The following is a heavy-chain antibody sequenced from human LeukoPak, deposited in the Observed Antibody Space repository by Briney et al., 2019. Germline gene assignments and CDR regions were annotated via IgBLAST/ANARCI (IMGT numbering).Heavy chain of an antibody. Sequence: GASVKVSCKASGYTFTSYAMHWVRQAPGQRLEWMGWISAYNGNTNYAQKLQGRVTMTTDTSTSTAYMELRSLRSDDTAVYYCARERYSGSYYYWGQGTLVTVSS. CDR3: ARERYSGSYYY. CDR1: GYTFTSYA. CDR2: ISAYNGNT. J-gene: IGHJ4*02. D-gene: IGHD1-26*01. V-gene: IGHV1-18*01.